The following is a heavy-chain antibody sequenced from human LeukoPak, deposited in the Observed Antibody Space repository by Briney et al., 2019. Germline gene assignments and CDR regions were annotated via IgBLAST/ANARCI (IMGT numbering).Heavy chain of an antibody. J-gene: IGHJ1*01. CDR2: INHSGST. CDR3: ARTRTTTMFRGVINS. CDR1: GGSFSGYY. V-gene: IGHV4-34*01. Sequence: PSETLSLTCAVYGGSFSGYYWSWIRQPPGKGLEWIGEINHSGSTNYNPSLESRLTMSIDTSNNQFSLRLNSVTAADTAVYYCARTRTTTMFRGVINSWGQGTPVTVSS. D-gene: IGHD3-10*01.